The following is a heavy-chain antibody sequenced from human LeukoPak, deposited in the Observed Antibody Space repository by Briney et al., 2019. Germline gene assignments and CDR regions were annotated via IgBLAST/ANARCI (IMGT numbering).Heavy chain of an antibody. CDR3: LRGDRRDY. CDR2: LGGGGAGI. CDR1: GFTFITYG. J-gene: IGHJ4*02. V-gene: IGHV3-23*01. Sequence: GGSLRLSCAGSGFTFITYGMSWVRQAPGKGLEWVSSLGGGGAGIYYADSVKGRFTISRDNSKNTLYLQMNSLRVEDTAVYYCLRGDRRDYWGQGTLVTVSS.